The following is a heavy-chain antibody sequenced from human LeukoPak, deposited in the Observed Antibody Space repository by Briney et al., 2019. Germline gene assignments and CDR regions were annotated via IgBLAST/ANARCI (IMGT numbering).Heavy chain of an antibody. J-gene: IGHJ5*02. Sequence: ASVKVSCKASGYTFTSYYMHWVRQAPRQGLEWMGIINPSGGSTSYAQKFQGRVTMTRDTSTSTVYMELSSLRSEDTAVYYCARDAEITMVRGWFDPWGQGTLVTVSS. D-gene: IGHD3-10*01. CDR2: INPSGGST. CDR3: ARDAEITMVRGWFDP. V-gene: IGHV1-46*01. CDR1: GYTFTSYY.